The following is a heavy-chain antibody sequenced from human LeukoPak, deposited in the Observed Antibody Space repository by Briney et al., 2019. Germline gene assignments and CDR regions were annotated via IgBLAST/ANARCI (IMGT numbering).Heavy chain of an antibody. CDR1: GHSISSGYY. J-gene: IGHJ3*02. Sequence: SETLSLTCTVSGHSISSGYYWGWIRQPPGKGLEWIGSIYHSGSTYYNPSLKSRVTISVDTSKNQFSLKLSSVTAADTAVYYCARDPRRIVVVITPPRGAFDIWGQGTMVTVSS. D-gene: IGHD3-22*01. CDR3: ARDPRRIVVVITPPRGAFDI. CDR2: IYHSGST. V-gene: IGHV4-38-2*02.